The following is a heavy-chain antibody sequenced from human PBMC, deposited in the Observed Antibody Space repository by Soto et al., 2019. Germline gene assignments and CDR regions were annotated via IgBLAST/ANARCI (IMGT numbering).Heavy chain of an antibody. CDR1: GFTCSRYW. Sequence: EVQLVESGGGLVQPGGSLRLSCAASGFTCSRYWMHWVRQAPGEGLMWVSRINSDGSMTSYADSVKGRFTISRDNAKNNVYLHMNSLRAEDTARYYCVRGKDQYNTLTYSYYDQWGQGTLVTVSS. J-gene: IGHJ5*02. CDR2: INSDGSMT. D-gene: IGHD4-4*01. V-gene: IGHV3-74*01. CDR3: VRGKDQYNTLTYSYYDQ.